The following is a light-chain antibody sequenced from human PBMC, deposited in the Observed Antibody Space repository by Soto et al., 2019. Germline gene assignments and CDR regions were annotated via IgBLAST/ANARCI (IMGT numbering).Light chain of an antibody. Sequence: QSVLTQPASVSGSPGQSITISCTGTSNDVGGYAYVSWYQQYPGKAPKLVISEVSNRPSGVSHRFSGSRSGNTASLTISGLQAEDEAYYYCSSYTGDTTPVFGGGTKLTVL. J-gene: IGLJ2*01. V-gene: IGLV2-14*01. CDR3: SSYTGDTTPV. CDR2: EVS. CDR1: SNDVGGYAY.